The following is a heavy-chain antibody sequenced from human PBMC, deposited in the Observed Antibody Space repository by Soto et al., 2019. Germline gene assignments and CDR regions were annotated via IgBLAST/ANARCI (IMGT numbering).Heavy chain of an antibody. CDR1: GFIFSYYA. J-gene: IGHJ4*02. CDR2: ISGSGGST. Sequence: GGSLRLSCEASGFIFSYYAMDWVRQAPGKGLEWVSVISGSGGSTYYADAVKGRFTISRDNSRNTLYLQMNSLRTEDTALYYCVKEAGTIYFEHWGQGALVTVSS. D-gene: IGHD6-19*01. V-gene: IGHV3-23*01. CDR3: VKEAGTIYFEH.